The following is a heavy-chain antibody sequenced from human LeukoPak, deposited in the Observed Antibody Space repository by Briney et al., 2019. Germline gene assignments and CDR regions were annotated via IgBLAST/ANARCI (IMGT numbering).Heavy chain of an antibody. D-gene: IGHD1-26*01. CDR3: ARNYXGSYHIDY. Sequence: PGGSLRLSCAASGFTFSSYAMSWVRQASGKGLEWVSAISGSGGIPYYADSVKGRFTISRDNSKNTLYLQMNSPRAEDKAVYYCARNYXGSYHIDYWGQGTLVTVSS. V-gene: IGHV3-23*01. J-gene: IGHJ4*02. CDR2: ISGSGGIP. CDR1: GFTFSSYA.